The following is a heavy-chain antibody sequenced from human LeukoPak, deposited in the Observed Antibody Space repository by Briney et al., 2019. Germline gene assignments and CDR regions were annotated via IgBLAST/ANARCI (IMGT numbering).Heavy chain of an antibody. J-gene: IGHJ4*02. V-gene: IGHV3-74*01. CDR3: ARTAYSDYSLGF. CDR1: GFTFSNYW. Sequence: GGSLRLSCAASGFTFSNYWMHWVRQAPGKGLVWVSRISSDGSSTSYADSVKGRFTISRDNAKNALYLQMNSLRAEDTAVYYCARTAYSDYSLGFWGQGTLVTVSS. CDR2: ISSDGSST. D-gene: IGHD5-12*01.